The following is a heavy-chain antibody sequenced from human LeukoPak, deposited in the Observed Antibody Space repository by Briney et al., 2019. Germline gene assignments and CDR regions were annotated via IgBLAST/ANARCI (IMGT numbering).Heavy chain of an antibody. Sequence: PGGSLRLSCAASGFTLSDYYMRWIRQAPGKGLEWLSYISSSGSTIYYADSVKGRFTISRDNAKNSLYLQMNSLRGEDRAVYYCARDLDGYYYYGMDVWGQGTTVTVSS. V-gene: IGHV3-11*01. CDR2: ISSSGSTI. CDR1: GFTLSDYY. J-gene: IGHJ6*02. D-gene: IGHD1-1*01. CDR3: ARDLDGYYYYGMDV.